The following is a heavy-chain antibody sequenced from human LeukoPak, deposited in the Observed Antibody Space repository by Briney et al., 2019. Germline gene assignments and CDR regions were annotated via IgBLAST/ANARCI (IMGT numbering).Heavy chain of an antibody. Sequence: SETLSLTCTVSGGSISSSSYYWSWIRQPPGKGLEWIGYIYCSGSTNYNPSLKSRVTISVDTSKNQFSLKLSSVTAADTAVYYCARTYCSSTSCPNSFDPWGQGTLVTVSS. CDR3: ARTYCSSTSCPNSFDP. CDR1: GGSISSSSYY. J-gene: IGHJ5*02. CDR2: IYCSGST. V-gene: IGHV4-61*01. D-gene: IGHD2-2*01.